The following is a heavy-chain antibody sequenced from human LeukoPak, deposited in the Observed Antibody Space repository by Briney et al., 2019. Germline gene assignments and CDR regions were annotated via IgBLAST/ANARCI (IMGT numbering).Heavy chain of an antibody. D-gene: IGHD2-8*01. CDR1: GFTFNNFA. J-gene: IGHJ4*02. Sequence: GGSLRLSCAASGFTFNNFAMSWVRQAPGKGLEWVSAISGSGGSTYYADSVKGRFTISRDNSKNTLYLQMNSLRAEDTAVYYYAKDPDCTSGVCYTFFDYWGQGTLVTVSS. CDR3: AKDPDCTSGVCYTFFDY. CDR2: ISGSGGST. V-gene: IGHV3-23*01.